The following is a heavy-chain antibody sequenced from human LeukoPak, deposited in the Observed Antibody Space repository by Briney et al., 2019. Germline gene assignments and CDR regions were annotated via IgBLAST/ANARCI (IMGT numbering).Heavy chain of an antibody. J-gene: IGHJ4*02. CDR2: ISAYNGNT. CDR3: ARDLGYYDSSGYYPGYFDY. V-gene: IGHV1-18*04. CDR1: GYTFTGYY. Sequence: GASVKVSCKASGYTFTGYYMHWVRQAPGQGLEWMGWISAYNGNTNYAQKLQGRVTMTTDTSTSTAYMELRSLRSDDTAVYYCARDLGYYDSSGYYPGYFDYWGQGTLVTVSS. D-gene: IGHD3-22*01.